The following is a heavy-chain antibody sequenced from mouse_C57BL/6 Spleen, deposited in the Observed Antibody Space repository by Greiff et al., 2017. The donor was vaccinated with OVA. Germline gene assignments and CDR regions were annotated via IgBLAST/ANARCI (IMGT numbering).Heavy chain of an antibody. CDR3: ARDPAMDY. CDR2: ISYDGSN. CDR1: GYSITSGYY. Sequence: VQLKESGPGLVKPSQSLSLTCSVTGYSITSGYYWNWIRQFPGNKLEWMGYISYDGSNNYNPSLKNRISITRDTSKNQFFLKLNSVTTEDTATYYCARDPAMDYWGQGTSVTVSS. J-gene: IGHJ4*01. V-gene: IGHV3-6*01.